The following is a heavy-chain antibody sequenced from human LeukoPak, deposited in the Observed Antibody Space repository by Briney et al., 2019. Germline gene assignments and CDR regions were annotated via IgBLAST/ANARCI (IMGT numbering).Heavy chain of an antibody. D-gene: IGHD3-10*01. CDR2: IYHSGST. Sequence: SETLSLTCAVSGYSISSGYYWGWIRQPPGKGLGWIGSIYHSGSTYYNPSLKSRVTISVDTSKNQFSLKLSSVTAADTAVYYCARRMIPNYYGSGSRFDYWGQGTLVTVSS. V-gene: IGHV4-38-2*01. J-gene: IGHJ4*02. CDR1: GYSISSGYY. CDR3: ARRMIPNYYGSGSRFDY.